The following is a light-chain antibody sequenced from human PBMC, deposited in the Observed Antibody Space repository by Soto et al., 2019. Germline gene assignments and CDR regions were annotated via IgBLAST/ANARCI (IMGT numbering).Light chain of an antibody. V-gene: IGKV3-11*01. CDR1: QSVSSY. CDR3: QQRSNWPWT. CDR2: DAS. Sequence: EIVLTQSPATLSLSPGERATLSCRASQSVSSYLAWYQQKPGRAPRLLIYDASNRATGIPAMFSGGGSGTDFTLTISSLEPEDFAVYYCQQRSNWPWTFGQGTKVEIK. J-gene: IGKJ1*01.